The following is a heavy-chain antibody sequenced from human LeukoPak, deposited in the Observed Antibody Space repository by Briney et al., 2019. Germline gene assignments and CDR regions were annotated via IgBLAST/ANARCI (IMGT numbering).Heavy chain of an antibody. CDR3: ARSRSVAGLYYFDY. D-gene: IGHD6-19*01. V-gene: IGHV4-30-2*01. CDR1: GGSISSGGYS. CDR2: IYHSEST. Sequence: PSETLSLTCAVSGGSISSGGYSWSWIRQPPGKGLEWIGYIYHSESTYYNPSLKSRVTISVDRSKNQFSLKLSSVTAADTAVYYCARSRSVAGLYYFDYWGQGTLVTVSS. J-gene: IGHJ4*02.